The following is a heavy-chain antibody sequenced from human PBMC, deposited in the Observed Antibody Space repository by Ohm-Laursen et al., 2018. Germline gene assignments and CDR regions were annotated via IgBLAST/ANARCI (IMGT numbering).Heavy chain of an antibody. J-gene: IGHJ6*02. CDR3: AREGPRAISYYGSGSSDYYYYGLDV. CDR2: ISNSGSAI. Sequence: SLRLSCSASGLTLTSYSMNWVRQAPGMGLEWVSHISNSGSAIRYADSVKGRFTVSRDNAKNSLYLQMNGLRVEDTAVYYCAREGPRAISYYGSGSSDYYYYGLDVWGQGTTVTVSS. D-gene: IGHD3-10*01. CDR1: GLTLTSYS. V-gene: IGHV3-48*03.